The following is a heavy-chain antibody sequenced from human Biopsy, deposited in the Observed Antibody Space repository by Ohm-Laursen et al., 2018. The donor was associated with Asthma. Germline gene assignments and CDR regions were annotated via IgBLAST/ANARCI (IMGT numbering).Heavy chain of an antibody. CDR2: INAANGNT. CDR1: GYTFSNYA. Sequence: SVKVSCKASGYTFSNYAISWVRQAPGHSLEWMGWINAANGNTKYSQKFQGRLTISRDTSASTAYMDLSSLRSEDTAVYYCARTYFDFLTGQVHDAFAMWGQGTMVTVSS. CDR3: ARTYFDFLTGQVHDAFAM. D-gene: IGHD3-9*01. V-gene: IGHV1-3*01. J-gene: IGHJ3*02.